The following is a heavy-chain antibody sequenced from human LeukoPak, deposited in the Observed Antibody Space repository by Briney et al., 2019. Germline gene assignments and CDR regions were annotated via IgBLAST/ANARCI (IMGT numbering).Heavy chain of an antibody. CDR3: AKELGVPAAGWQIQQ. J-gene: IGHJ1*01. V-gene: IGHV3-33*06. CDR1: GFNFTRHG. CDR2: IWHTSMSA. D-gene: IGHD6-13*01. Sequence: VSSPRLSCGTSGFNFTRHGMHWVRQAPGKGLEWVAVIWHTSMSAFYSGSVKGRFIISRDNSRNTLYLQMSNLRADDTAVYYCAKELGVPAAGWQIQQWGLGTLVTVSS.